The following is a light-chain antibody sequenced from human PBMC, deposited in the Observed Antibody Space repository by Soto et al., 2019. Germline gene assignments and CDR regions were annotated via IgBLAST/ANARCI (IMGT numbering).Light chain of an antibody. J-gene: IGKJ2*01. Sequence: DIQMTQSLSSLSASVGDRVTVNCRASQTIGNYLNWYQQKPGQAPKLLIYAASSLQSGVPSRFSGSGSGTHFTLTISNLQPEDFATYYCQQSYISPPTFGQGTKLEIK. V-gene: IGKV1-39*01. CDR2: AAS. CDR3: QQSYISPPT. CDR1: QTIGNY.